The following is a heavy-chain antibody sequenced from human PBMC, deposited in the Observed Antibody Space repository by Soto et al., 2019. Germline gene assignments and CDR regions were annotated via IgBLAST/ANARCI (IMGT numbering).Heavy chain of an antibody. Sequence: GGSLXLSCAASGFTFSSYGMHWVRQAPGKGLEWVAVISXXGSNKYYADSVKGRFTISRDNSKNTLYLQMNSLRAEDTAVYYCAKVVADGDYTEGYFDYWGQGTLVTVSS. CDR3: AKVVADGDYTEGYFDY. V-gene: IGHV3-30*18. CDR2: ISXXGSNK. D-gene: IGHD4-17*01. CDR1: GFTFSSYG. J-gene: IGHJ4*02.